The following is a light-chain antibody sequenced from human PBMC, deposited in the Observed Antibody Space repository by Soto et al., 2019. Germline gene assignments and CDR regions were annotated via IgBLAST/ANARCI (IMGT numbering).Light chain of an antibody. J-gene: IGKJ4*01. Sequence: EIVLTQSPGTLSFSPGERATLSCRASQSVSSSYFAWYQQKPGQAPRLLIYGASSRATGIPDRFSGSGSGTDFTLTISRLEPDDFAVYYCQQYVSSPLPFGGGTKVELK. CDR3: QQYVSSPLP. CDR2: GAS. V-gene: IGKV3-20*01. CDR1: QSVSSSY.